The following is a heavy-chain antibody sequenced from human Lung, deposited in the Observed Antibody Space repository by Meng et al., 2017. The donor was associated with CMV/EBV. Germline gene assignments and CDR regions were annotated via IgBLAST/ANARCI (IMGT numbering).Heavy chain of an antibody. V-gene: IGHV3-23*01. CDR1: GFTCSGYA. Sequence: CAASGFTCSGYAMSWVRQAPGKGLEWVSAISGSGGSTYYADYVKGRFTISRDNSKNTLYLQMNSLRAEDTAVYYCAKDVSKLGYFDLWGRGTLVTVSS. CDR3: AKDVSKLGYFDL. D-gene: IGHD2-8*01. CDR2: ISGSGGST. J-gene: IGHJ2*01.